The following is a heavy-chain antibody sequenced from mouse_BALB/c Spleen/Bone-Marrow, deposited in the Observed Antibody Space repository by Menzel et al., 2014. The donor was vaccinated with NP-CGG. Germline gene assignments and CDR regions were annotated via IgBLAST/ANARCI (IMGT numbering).Heavy chain of an antibody. J-gene: IGHJ1*01. CDR2: IRNKAKGYTS. CDR1: GFTFTDYY. Sequence: EVKLMESGGGLVQPGGSLRLSCATSGFTFTDYYMSWVRQPPGKALEWLGFIRNKAKGYTSENSASVKGRFTISRDNSPKTSSIQKNTLRDEETAPYYSVKEIKNEIYWDIGVWGAGTSVTVSS. V-gene: IGHV7-3*02. CDR3: VKEIKNEIYWDIGV. D-gene: IGHD4-1*01.